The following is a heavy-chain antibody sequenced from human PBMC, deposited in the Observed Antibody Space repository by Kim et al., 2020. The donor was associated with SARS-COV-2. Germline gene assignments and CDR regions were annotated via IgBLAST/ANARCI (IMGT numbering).Heavy chain of an antibody. D-gene: IGHD3-9*01. CDR2: IRSKAYGGTT. CDR1: GFTFGDYA. V-gene: IGHV3-49*03. Sequence: GGSLRLSCTASGFTFGDYAMSWFRQAPGKGLEWVGFIRSKAYGGTTEYAASVKGRFTISRDDSKSIAYLQMNSLKTEDTAVYYCTREGILRYFDWWDDAFDIWGQGTMVTVSS. J-gene: IGHJ3*02. CDR3: TREGILRYFDWWDDAFDI.